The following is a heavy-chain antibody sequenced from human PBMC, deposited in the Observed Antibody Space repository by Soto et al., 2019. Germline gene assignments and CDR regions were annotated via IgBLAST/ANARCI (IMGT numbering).Heavy chain of an antibody. CDR1: GYTFTGHY. Sequence: ASVKVSCKASGYTFTGHYMYWVRQAPGQGLEWMGWINPDNGGTSYAQKFQGRVTMTTDTSINTAYMELSRLRSDDTAVYYCAREVGKVGYSSSSCDYWGRGSLVTVSS. J-gene: IGHJ4*02. CDR3: AREVGKVGYSSSSCDY. CDR2: INPDNGGT. D-gene: IGHD6-6*01. V-gene: IGHV1-2*02.